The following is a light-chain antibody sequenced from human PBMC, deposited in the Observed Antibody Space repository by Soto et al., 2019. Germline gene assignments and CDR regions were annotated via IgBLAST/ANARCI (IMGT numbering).Light chain of an antibody. CDR2: KAY. V-gene: IGKV1-5*03. CDR3: QKYNSYYRK. J-gene: IGKJ1*01. Sequence: DIPMTQAPAAPSGSVGDILTITWRASQSISSWLAWYQQKPGKDTKIMIYKAYSLESGVQSRFSGSGSGTEFTLTIRSMQPDDFATYYCQKYNSYYRKVGKGTQVDIK. CDR1: QSISSW.